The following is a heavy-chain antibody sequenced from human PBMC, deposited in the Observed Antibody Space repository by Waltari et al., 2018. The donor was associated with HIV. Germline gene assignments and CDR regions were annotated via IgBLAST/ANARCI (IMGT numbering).Heavy chain of an antibody. Sequence: EVQLVESGGGLVQPGGSLRLSCAASGFTFSSYWMHWVRQAPGKGLVWVSRINSDGSSTNYADSVKGRFTISRVNAKNTVYLQMNSLRAEDTALYYCASLYNYVWGSPPPFDYWGQGTLVTVSS. CDR3: ASLYNYVWGSPPPFDY. V-gene: IGHV3-74*01. J-gene: IGHJ4*02. D-gene: IGHD3-16*01. CDR2: INSDGSST. CDR1: GFTFSSYW.